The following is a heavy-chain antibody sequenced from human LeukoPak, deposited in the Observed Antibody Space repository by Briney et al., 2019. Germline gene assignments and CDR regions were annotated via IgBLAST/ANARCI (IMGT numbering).Heavy chain of an antibody. CDR3: ARDLSSFGYNHAFDI. D-gene: IGHD5-24*01. V-gene: IGHV4-34*01. CDR1: GGSFSGYY. CDR2: IYYSGST. Sequence: PSETLSLTCAVYGGSFSGYYWSWIRQSPGKGLEWIGSIYYSGSTYYNPSLKSRVTISVDTFKNQFSLKLSSVTAADTAVYYCARDLSSFGYNHAFDIWGQGTMVTVSS. J-gene: IGHJ3*02.